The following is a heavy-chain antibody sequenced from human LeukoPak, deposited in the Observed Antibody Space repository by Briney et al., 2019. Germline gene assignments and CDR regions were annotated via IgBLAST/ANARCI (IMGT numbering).Heavy chain of an antibody. CDR3: ARDPLVTSGNFDY. J-gene: IGHJ4*02. D-gene: IGHD3-10*01. Sequence: GGSLRLSCVASGFTFSGYEMNWVRQAPRKGLEWVSYISPSGTTIYYADSVKGRFTISRDNAKNSVYLQLNSLRAEDTAVYFCARDPLVTSGNFDYWGQGTLVTVSS. V-gene: IGHV3-48*03. CDR1: GFTFSGYE. CDR2: ISPSGTTI.